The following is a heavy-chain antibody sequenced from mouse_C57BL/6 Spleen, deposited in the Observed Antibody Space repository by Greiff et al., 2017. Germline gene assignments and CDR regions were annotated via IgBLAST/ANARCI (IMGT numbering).Heavy chain of an antibody. CDR1: GYTFTSYW. V-gene: IGHV1-55*01. D-gene: IGHD1-1*01. Sequence: VQLQQPGAELVKPGASVKMSCKASGYTFTSYWITWVKQRPGQGLEWIGDIYPGSGSTNYNEKFKSKATLTVDTSSSTAYMQLSSLTSEDSAVYYCASTTVVAYYFDYWGQGTTLTVSS. J-gene: IGHJ2*01. CDR3: ASTTVVAYYFDY. CDR2: IYPGSGST.